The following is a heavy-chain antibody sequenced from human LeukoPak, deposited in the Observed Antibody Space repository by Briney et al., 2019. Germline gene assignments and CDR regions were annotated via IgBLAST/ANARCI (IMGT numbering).Heavy chain of an antibody. V-gene: IGHV3-23*01. CDR1: GFTFSSYA. CDR3: AKDIVVVVAATPDY. Sequence: PGGSLRLSCAASGFTFSSYAMSWVRQAPGKGLEWVSAISGSGGSTYYADSVKGRFTISRDNPKNTLYLQMNSLRAEDTAVYYCAKDIVVVVAATPDYWGQGTLVTVSS. D-gene: IGHD2-15*01. J-gene: IGHJ4*02. CDR2: ISGSGGST.